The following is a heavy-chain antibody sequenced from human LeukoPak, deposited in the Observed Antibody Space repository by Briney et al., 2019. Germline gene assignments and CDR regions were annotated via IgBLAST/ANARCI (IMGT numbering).Heavy chain of an antibody. D-gene: IGHD6-19*01. V-gene: IGHV1-18*04. CDR3: ARSSGWYGYGYFDY. Sequence: ASVKVSCKASGYTFTDYYMHWVQQAPGQGLEWMGWISAYNGNTNYAQKLQGRVTMTTDTSTSTAYMELRSLRSDDTAVYYCARSSGWYGYGYFDYWGQGTLVTVSS. CDR2: ISAYNGNT. J-gene: IGHJ4*02. CDR1: GYTFTDYY.